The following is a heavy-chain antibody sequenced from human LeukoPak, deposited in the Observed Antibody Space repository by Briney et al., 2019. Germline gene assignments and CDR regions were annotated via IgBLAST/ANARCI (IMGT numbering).Heavy chain of an antibody. V-gene: IGHV3-21*04. J-gene: IGHJ4*02. CDR3: AKGAYYHGSGRYFDY. D-gene: IGHD3-10*01. Sequence: GGSLRLSCAASGFSFSSYTMNWVRQAPGKGLEWVSIISSSSSYIYYADSVKGRFTISRDNSKNTLYLQMNSLRAEDTAVYYCAKGAYYHGSGRYFDYWGQGTLVTVSS. CDR1: GFSFSSYT. CDR2: ISSSSSYI.